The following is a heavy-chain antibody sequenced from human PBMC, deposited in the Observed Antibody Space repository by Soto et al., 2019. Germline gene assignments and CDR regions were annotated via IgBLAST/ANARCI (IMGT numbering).Heavy chain of an antibody. D-gene: IGHD3-3*01. Sequence: QVQLVQSGAEGKKPGASVKVSCKASGYTFTSYAMHWVRQAPGQRLEWMGWINAGNGNTKYSQKFQGSATITRDTSASTAYMELSSLRSEDTAVYYCARLVGYYAPLDVWGQGTTVTVSS. CDR1: GYTFTSYA. V-gene: IGHV1-3*01. J-gene: IGHJ6*02. CDR2: INAGNGNT. CDR3: ARLVGYYAPLDV.